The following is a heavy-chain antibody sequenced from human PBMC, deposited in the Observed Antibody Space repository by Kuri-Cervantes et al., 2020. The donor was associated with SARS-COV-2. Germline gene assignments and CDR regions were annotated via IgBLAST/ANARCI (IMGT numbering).Heavy chain of an antibody. CDR2: ISHDGKNK. CDR1: GFNFSRTD. J-gene: IGHJ4*02. CDR3: AKDRVGVQDF. V-gene: IGHV3-30*18. D-gene: IGHD2-21*01. Sequence: GESLKISCAASGFNFSRTDMHWVRQAPGKGLEWMAVISHDGKNKKCIASEKGRFTISRDNSQNTLYLHMKSLRSEDTAMYYCAKDRVGVQDFWGQGTLVTVSS.